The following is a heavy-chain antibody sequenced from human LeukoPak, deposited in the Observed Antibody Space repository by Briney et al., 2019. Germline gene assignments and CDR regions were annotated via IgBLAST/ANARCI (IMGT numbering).Heavy chain of an antibody. CDR1: GYTFTGYS. J-gene: IGHJ4*02. CDR3: TRDDYGDLDY. CDR2: INPNSGGR. Sequence: GASVKVSCKASGYTFTGYSIHWVRQAPGQGLEWMGWINPNSGGRNYAQKFQGRVTMTRDTSISIAYMELTRLRSDDTAVYYCTRDDYGDLDYWGQGTLVTVSS. V-gene: IGHV1-2*02. D-gene: IGHD4-17*01.